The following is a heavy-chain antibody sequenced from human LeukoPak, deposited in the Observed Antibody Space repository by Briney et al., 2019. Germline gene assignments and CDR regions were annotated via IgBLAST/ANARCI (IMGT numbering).Heavy chain of an antibody. Sequence: PSETLSLTCTVSGGSISSSSYYWGWIRQPPGKGLEWIGSIYYSGSTYYNPSLKSRVTISVDTSKNQFSLKLSSVTAADTAVYYCARVSRGSYSRAFDYWGQGTLVTVSS. V-gene: IGHV4-39*01. J-gene: IGHJ4*02. CDR1: GGSISSSSYY. CDR3: ARVSRGSYSRAFDY. CDR2: IYYSGST. D-gene: IGHD1-26*01.